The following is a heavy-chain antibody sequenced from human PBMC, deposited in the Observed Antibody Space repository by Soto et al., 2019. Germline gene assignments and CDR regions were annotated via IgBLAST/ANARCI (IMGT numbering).Heavy chain of an antibody. CDR3: AREGCSGGSWYPIGE. CDR1: GFTFSSYG. Sequence: QVQLVESGGGVVQPGRSLRLSCAASGFTFSSYGMHWVRQAPGKGLEWVAVIWYDGSNKYYADSVKGRFTISRDNSKTTMYLPMNSLRAEDTAVYYCAREGCSGGSWYPIGEWGQGTLVTVSS. V-gene: IGHV3-33*01. J-gene: IGHJ4*02. D-gene: IGHD2-15*01. CDR2: IWYDGSNK.